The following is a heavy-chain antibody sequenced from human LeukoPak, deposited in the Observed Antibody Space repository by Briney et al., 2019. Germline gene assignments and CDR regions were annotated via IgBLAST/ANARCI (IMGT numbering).Heavy chain of an antibody. V-gene: IGHV1-2*06. Sequence: ASVKVSCKASGYTFTGYYMHWVRQAPGQGLEWMGRINPNSGGTNYAQKFQGRVTMTRDTSISTGYMELSRLRSDDTAVYYWARVSGKGLSGWYYSDFDYWGQGTLVTVSS. CDR2: INPNSGGT. J-gene: IGHJ4*02. D-gene: IGHD6-19*01. CDR1: GYTFTGYY. CDR3: ARVSGKGLSGWYYSDFDY.